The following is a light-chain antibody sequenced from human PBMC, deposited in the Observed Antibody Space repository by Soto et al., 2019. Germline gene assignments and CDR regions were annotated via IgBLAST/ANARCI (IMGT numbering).Light chain of an antibody. CDR1: QSLLHSNGYNY. Sequence: DIVMTQSPLSLPVTPGEPASISCRSSQSLLHSNGYNYFDWYLQKPGQSPQLLIYLGSSRASGVPDRFSGSGSGTDFTLKISRVEAEDVGVYYCMQALQTPLTFGQGTRLEIK. CDR3: MQALQTPLT. V-gene: IGKV2-28*01. J-gene: IGKJ5*01. CDR2: LGS.